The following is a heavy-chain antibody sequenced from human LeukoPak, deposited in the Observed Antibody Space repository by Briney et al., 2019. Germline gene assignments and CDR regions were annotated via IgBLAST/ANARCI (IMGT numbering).Heavy chain of an antibody. CDR1: GFTVSSNY. V-gene: IGHV3-66*01. Sequence: GGSLRLSCAASGFTVSSNYMSWVRQAPGKGLEWVSVIYSGGSTYYADSVKGRFTISRDNSKNTLYLQMNSLRAEDTAVYYCARAAYYYDSSGHWGQGTLVTVSS. J-gene: IGHJ4*02. D-gene: IGHD3-22*01. CDR2: IYSGGST. CDR3: ARAAYYYDSSGH.